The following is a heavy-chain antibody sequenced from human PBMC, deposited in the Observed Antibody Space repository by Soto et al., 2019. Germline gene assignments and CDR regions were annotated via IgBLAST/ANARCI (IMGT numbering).Heavy chain of an antibody. D-gene: IGHD6-13*01. CDR3: ARGGQPTAGYSSSWKFDY. J-gene: IGHJ4*02. Sequence: QVQLVQSGAEVKKPGSSVKVSCKASGGTFSSYAISWVRQAPGQGLEWMGGIIPIFGTANYAQKCQGRVTITADESTSTDYMELSSLRSEDTAVYYCARGGQPTAGYSSSWKFDYWGQGTLVTVSS. CDR2: IIPIFGTA. CDR1: GGTFSSYA. V-gene: IGHV1-69*01.